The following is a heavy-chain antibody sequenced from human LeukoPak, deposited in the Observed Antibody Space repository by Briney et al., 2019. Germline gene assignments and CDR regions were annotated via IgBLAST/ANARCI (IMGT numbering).Heavy chain of an antibody. CDR2: IIPIFGTA. D-gene: IGHD6-6*01. Sequence: SVKVSCKASGGTFSSYAISWVRQAPGQGLEWMGGIIPIFGTANYAQKFQGRVTITTDESTSTAYMELSSLRSEDTAVYYCARGRGQLVGNWFDPWGQGTLVTVSS. CDR1: GGTFSSYA. CDR3: ARGRGQLVGNWFDP. J-gene: IGHJ5*02. V-gene: IGHV1-69*05.